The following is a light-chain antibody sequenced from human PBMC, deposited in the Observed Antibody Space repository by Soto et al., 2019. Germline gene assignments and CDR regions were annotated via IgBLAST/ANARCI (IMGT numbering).Light chain of an antibody. V-gene: IGKV1-39*01. Sequence: DIPMTQSPSSLSASVGDRVTITCRASQSISRNLNWYQQKQGKAPNLLIFGSSTLQTGVPSRFTGSGSGTDCTLTISSLQPEDFATYCCQRSYDILWTFGQGTNVELK. CDR1: QSISRN. CDR3: QRSYDILWT. J-gene: IGKJ1*01. CDR2: GSS.